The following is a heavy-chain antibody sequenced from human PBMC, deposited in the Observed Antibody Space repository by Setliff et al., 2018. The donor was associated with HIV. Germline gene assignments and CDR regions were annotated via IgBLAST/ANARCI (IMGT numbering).Heavy chain of an antibody. Sequence: KPSETLSLTCTVSDGYINSGAEYWGWIRHHPGKGLEWIGYIYYGGERYYNPSLKGRVSLSMDTSKNQFSLKLSSVTVADTAMYYCARADYDTRGVAEYFHRWGQGTQVTVSS. CDR1: DGYINSGAEY. V-gene: IGHV4-31*03. CDR2: IYYGGER. D-gene: IGHD3-22*01. J-gene: IGHJ1*01. CDR3: ARADYDTRGVAEYFHR.